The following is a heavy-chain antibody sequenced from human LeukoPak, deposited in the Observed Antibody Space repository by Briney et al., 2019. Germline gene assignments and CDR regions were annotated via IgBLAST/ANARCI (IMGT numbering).Heavy chain of an antibody. V-gene: IGHV4-34*01. Sequence: SETLSLTCAVYGGSFSGYYWSWIRQPPGKGLEWIGEINHSGSTNYNPSLKSRVTISVDTSKNQFSLKLSSVTAADTAVYYCARGAVVLYYFDCWGQGTLVTVSS. CDR2: INHSGST. CDR3: ARGAVVLYYFDC. J-gene: IGHJ4*02. CDR1: GGSFSGYY. D-gene: IGHD4-23*01.